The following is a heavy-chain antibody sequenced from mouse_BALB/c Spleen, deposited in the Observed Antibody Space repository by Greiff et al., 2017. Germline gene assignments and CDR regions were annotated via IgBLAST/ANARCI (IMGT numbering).Heavy chain of an antibody. V-gene: IGHV14-3*02. Sequence: EVKLEESGAELVKPGASVKLSCTASGFNIKDTYMHWVKQRPEQGLEWIGRIDPANGNTKYDPKFQGKATITADTSSNTAYLQLSSLTSEDTAVYYCARVLTGAMDYWGQGTSVTVSS. CDR3: ARVLTGAMDY. J-gene: IGHJ4*01. CDR2: IDPANGNT. D-gene: IGHD1-1*01. CDR1: GFNIKDTY.